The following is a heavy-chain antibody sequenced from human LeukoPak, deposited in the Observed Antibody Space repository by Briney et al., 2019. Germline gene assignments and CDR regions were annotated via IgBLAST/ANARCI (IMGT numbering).Heavy chain of an antibody. CDR3: ARDHDTVTTGGGFDY. D-gene: IGHD4-17*01. J-gene: IGHJ4*02. V-gene: IGHV3-21*01. CDR2: ISSSSSYI. Sequence: GGSLRLSCAASGFTFSSYSMNWVRQAPGKGLEWVSSISSSSSYIYYADSVKGRFTISRDNAKNSLYLQMNSLRAEETAVYYCARDHDTVTTGGGFDYWGQGNLVTVSS. CDR1: GFTFSSYS.